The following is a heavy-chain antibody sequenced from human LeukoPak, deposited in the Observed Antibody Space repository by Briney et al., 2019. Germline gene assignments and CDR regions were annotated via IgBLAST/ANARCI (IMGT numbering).Heavy chain of an antibody. CDR2: IWYDGSNK. CDR1: GFTFSSYG. J-gene: IGHJ5*02. D-gene: IGHD6-19*01. Sequence: PGGSLRLSCAASGFTFSSYGMHWVRQAPGKGLEWVAVIWYDGSNKYYADSVKGRFTISRDNSKNTLYLQMNSLRAEDTAVYYCAREVIAVAAHVPNWFDPWGQGTLVTVSS. CDR3: AREVIAVAAHVPNWFDP. V-gene: IGHV3-33*01.